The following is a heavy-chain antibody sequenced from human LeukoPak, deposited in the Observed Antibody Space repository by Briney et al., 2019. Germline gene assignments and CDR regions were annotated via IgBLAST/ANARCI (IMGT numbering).Heavy chain of an antibody. D-gene: IGHD6-13*01. CDR1: GGSISSSSYY. Sequence: PSETLSLTCTVSGGSISSSSYYWGWIRQPPGKGLEWIGSIYYSGSTYYNPSLKSRVTTSLDTSKNQFSLKLSSVTAADTAVYYCARHDGSSWYYAFDVWGQGTMVTVSS. V-gene: IGHV4-39*01. CDR2: IYYSGST. CDR3: ARHDGSSWYYAFDV. J-gene: IGHJ3*01.